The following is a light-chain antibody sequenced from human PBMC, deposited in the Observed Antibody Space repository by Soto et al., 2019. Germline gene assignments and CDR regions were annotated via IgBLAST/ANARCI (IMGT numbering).Light chain of an antibody. J-gene: IGKJ4*01. CDR1: HSLIKW. Sequence: DIQMTQSPTTLSASVGDRVTITCRASHSLIKWLAWYQQKPGKAPKLLIYEASTLQSGVPSRFSGSGSGTEFTLTISSLQPDDSASYFCQQTDDFPLTFGGGTKVDIK. CDR2: EAS. CDR3: QQTDDFPLT. V-gene: IGKV1-5*03.